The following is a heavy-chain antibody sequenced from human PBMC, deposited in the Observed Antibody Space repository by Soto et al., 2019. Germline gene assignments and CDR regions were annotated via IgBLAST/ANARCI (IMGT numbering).Heavy chain of an antibody. D-gene: IGHD3-22*01. Sequence: GGSLRLSCAASGCTFRNHGRNWVRQAPEKGLERVSYIGIGSSTKYYADSVKGRFTISRDNAKNSLYLQMNSLRAEDTAVYYCARDQLYYNDISGRPLNAFDVWGQGTMVTVSS. V-gene: IGHV3-48*01. CDR3: ARDQLYYNDISGRPLNAFDV. J-gene: IGHJ3*01. CDR2: IGIGSSTK. CDR1: GCTFRNHG.